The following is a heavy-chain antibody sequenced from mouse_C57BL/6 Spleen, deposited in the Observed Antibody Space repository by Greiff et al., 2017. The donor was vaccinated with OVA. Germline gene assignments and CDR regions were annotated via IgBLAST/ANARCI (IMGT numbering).Heavy chain of an antibody. CDR1: GFTFTDYY. CDR3: ARYRAGSSLFDD. J-gene: IGHJ2*01. Sequence: EVKLVESGGGLVQPGGSLSLSCAASGFTFTDYYMSWVRQPPGQALEWLGFIRNKANGYTTEYSASVKGRFTISRDNSQSILYLQMNALRAEDSATYYCARYRAGSSLFDDWGQGTTLTVSS. CDR2: IRNKANGYTT. D-gene: IGHD1-1*01. V-gene: IGHV7-3*01.